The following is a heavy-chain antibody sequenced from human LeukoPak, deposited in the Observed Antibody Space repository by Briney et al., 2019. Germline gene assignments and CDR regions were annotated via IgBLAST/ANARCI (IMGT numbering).Heavy chain of an antibody. D-gene: IGHD1-26*01. CDR2: IYHSGST. V-gene: IGHV4-38-2*02. CDR3: ARDLGVGATTEVVDLYGLYFDY. Sequence: SETLSLTCTVSGYSISSGYYWGWIRQPPGKGLEWIGSIYHSGSTYYNPSLKSRVTISVDTSKNQFSLKLSSVTAADTAVYYCARDLGVGATTEVVDLYGLYFDYWGQGTLVTVSS. CDR1: GYSISSGYY. J-gene: IGHJ4*02.